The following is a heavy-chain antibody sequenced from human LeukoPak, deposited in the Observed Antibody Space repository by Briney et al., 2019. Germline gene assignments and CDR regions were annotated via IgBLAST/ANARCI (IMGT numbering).Heavy chain of an antibody. CDR3: AKDYYFDSSGHFVAFDI. Sequence: GGSLRLSCAASGFTFSSYAMSWARQAPGKGLEWVSAISGSGGSTYYADSVKGRFTISRDNSKNTLYLQMNSLRAEDTAVYYCAKDYYFDSSGHFVAFDIWGQGTMVTVFS. CDR2: ISGSGGST. CDR1: GFTFSSYA. J-gene: IGHJ3*02. D-gene: IGHD3-22*01. V-gene: IGHV3-23*01.